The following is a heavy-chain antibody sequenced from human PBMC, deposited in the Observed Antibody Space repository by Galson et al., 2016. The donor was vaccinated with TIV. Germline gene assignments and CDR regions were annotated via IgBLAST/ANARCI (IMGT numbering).Heavy chain of an antibody. D-gene: IGHD6-13*01. CDR1: GYGFSNYG. Sequence: SVKVSCKASGYGFSNYGFIWVRQAPGQGLEWVGWISSYNGHIEYAQTFQGRGTLTTDTSTSTAYMELRSLRSNDPAVYYCARAAKPPVPVADIWGQGTMVTVSS. J-gene: IGHJ3*02. V-gene: IGHV1-18*01. CDR2: ISSYNGHI. CDR3: ARAAKPPVPVADI.